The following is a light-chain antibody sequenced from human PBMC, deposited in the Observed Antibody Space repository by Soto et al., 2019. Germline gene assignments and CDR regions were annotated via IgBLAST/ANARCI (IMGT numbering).Light chain of an antibody. CDR1: QSVSSNY. CDR3: PQYGSSPRT. Sequence: EIVLTQSPGTLPLSPGERATLSCRASQSVSSNYLAWYQQKPGQAPRLLIYGASSRATGIPDRFSGSGSGTDFTLSISRLESEDFAVYYCPQYGSSPRTFGQGTKVDIK. CDR2: GAS. V-gene: IGKV3-20*01. J-gene: IGKJ1*01.